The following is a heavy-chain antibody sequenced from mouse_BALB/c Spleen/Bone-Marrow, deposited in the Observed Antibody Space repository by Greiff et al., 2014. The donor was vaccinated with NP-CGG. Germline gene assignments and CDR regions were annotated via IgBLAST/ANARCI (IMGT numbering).Heavy chain of an antibody. Sequence: EVQLVESGGGLVQPGGSLNLACVASGFDFGRYWMSWARQAPGKGLEWIGEINPGSSTINYSPSLKDKFIMSRDNAKNTLYLQMRKVRSEDTALYYCARLGYGGYHDNWGQGTTLTVSS. CDR2: INPGSSTI. CDR3: ARLGYGGYHDN. CDR1: GFDFGRYW. J-gene: IGHJ2*01. D-gene: IGHD1-2*01. V-gene: IGHV4-2*02.